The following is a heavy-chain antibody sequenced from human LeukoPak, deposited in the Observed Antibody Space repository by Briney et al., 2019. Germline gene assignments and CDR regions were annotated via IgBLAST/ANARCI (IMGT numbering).Heavy chain of an antibody. V-gene: IGHV1-24*01. J-gene: IGHJ4*02. CDR2: FDPENAEI. CDR3: ATRGSDFWSGFDY. Sequence: ASVKVSCKLSGNTLRELPIQWVRQAGGKGLEWMAGFDPENAEIVYAQKFQGRVTMAEDTSTNTAYMELTSLTSDDTALYYCATRGSDFWSGFDYWGQGTQVTVSS. D-gene: IGHD3-3*01. CDR1: GNTLRELP.